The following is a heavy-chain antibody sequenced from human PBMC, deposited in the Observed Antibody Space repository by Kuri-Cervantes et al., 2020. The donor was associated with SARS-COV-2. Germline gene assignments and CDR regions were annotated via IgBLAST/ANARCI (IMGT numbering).Heavy chain of an antibody. CDR2: LNPDTGNT. D-gene: IGHD3-9*01. V-gene: IGHV1-8*02. Sequence: ASVKVSCKASGYSFSSYDINWVRQAAGQGLEWMGWLNPDTGNTGNAKKFQGRVTMTRDTSTSTVYMELSSLRSEDTAVYYCARDTAIGHYDILTGYYNANYYYYMDVWGKGTAVTVSS. J-gene: IGHJ6*03. CDR3: ARDTAIGHYDILTGYYNANYYYYMDV. CDR1: GYSFSSYD.